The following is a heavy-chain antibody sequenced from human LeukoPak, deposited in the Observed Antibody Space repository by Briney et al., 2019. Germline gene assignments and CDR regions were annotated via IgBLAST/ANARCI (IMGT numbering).Heavy chain of an antibody. V-gene: IGHV1-24*01. CDR2: FDPEDGET. Sequence: ASVKVSCKVSGYTLTELSMHWVRQAPGKGLEWMGGFDPEDGETIYAQKFQGRVTMTRDTSTSTVYMELSSLRSEDTAVYYCARTRSAGPFYYYYYMDVWGKGTTVTISS. CDR3: ARTRSAGPFYYYYYMDV. CDR1: GYTLTELS. J-gene: IGHJ6*03. D-gene: IGHD1-14*01.